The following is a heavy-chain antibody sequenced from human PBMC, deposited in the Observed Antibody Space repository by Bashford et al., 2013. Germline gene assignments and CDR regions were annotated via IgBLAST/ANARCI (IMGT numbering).Heavy chain of an antibody. CDR2: VSGNGDTT. CDR1: EFSLSSYA. D-gene: IGHD2-8*02. V-gene: IGHV3-23*01. Sequence: GSLRLSCVASEFSLSSYAMSWVRQAPGKGLEWVSGVSGNGDTTYYEDSVKGRFTVSRDIAKRSVILQMISLRAEDTAVYYCSRDTGGRLIPTYGPDYYYGMDVWGQGTTVTVSS. CDR3: SRDTGGRLIPTYGPDYYYGMDV. J-gene: IGHJ6*02.